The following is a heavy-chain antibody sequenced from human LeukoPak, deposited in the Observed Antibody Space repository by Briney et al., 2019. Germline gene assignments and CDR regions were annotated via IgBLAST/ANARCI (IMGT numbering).Heavy chain of an antibody. V-gene: IGHV1-69*04. J-gene: IGHJ6*03. D-gene: IGHD1-26*01. CDR1: GGTFSSYA. Sequence: SVKVSCKASGGTFSSYAISWVRQAPGQGLEWMGRIIPILGIANYAQKFQGRVTITADKSTSTAYMELSSLRSEDTAVYYCARDRTSTVGATTTPYYYMDVWGKGTTVTVSS. CDR3: ARDRTSTVGATTTPYYYMDV. CDR2: IIPILGIA.